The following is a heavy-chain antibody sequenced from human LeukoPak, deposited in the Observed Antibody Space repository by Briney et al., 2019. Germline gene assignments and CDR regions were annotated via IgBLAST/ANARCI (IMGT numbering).Heavy chain of an antibody. CDR3: ARDSQEFFQH. CDR2: ISGDGGST. Sequence: GGSLRLSCAASGFTFDNYAIHWVRQPPGKGLEWVSLISGDGGSTYYADSMKGRFTISRDNSKNSLYLQMNSLRTEDTALYYCARDSQEFFQHWGQGTLVTVSS. J-gene: IGHJ1*01. V-gene: IGHV3-43*02. CDR1: GFTFDNYA.